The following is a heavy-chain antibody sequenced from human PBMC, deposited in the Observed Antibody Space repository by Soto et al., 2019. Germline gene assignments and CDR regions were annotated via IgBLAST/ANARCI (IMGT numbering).Heavy chain of an antibody. CDR1: GYRFTSNW. Sequence: PGESLKISCKASGYRFTSNWIGWVRQMPGKGLEWMGIIYPGDSDTRFSPSFQGQVTMSADKSISTVYLHWSSLKASDTAMYYCARQAVGAFDIWGQGTMVTRLL. D-gene: IGHD1-26*01. V-gene: IGHV5-51*01. CDR2: IYPGDSDT. CDR3: ARQAVGAFDI. J-gene: IGHJ3*02.